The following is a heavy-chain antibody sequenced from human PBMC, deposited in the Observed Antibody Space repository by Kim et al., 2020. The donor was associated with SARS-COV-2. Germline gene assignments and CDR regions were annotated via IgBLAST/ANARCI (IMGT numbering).Heavy chain of an antibody. CDR3: ARVSGSGSYYHYYYGMDV. Sequence: GGSLRLSCAASGFTFSSYAMHWVRQAPGKGLEWVAVISYDGSNKYYADSVKGRFTISRDNSKNTLYLQMNSLRAEDTAVYYCARVSGSGSYYHYYYGMDVWGQGTTVTVSS. D-gene: IGHD3-10*01. CDR2: ISYDGSNK. J-gene: IGHJ6*02. CDR1: GFTFSSYA. V-gene: IGHV3-30*04.